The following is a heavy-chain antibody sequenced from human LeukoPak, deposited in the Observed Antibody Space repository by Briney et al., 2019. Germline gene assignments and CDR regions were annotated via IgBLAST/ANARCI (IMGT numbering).Heavy chain of an antibody. D-gene: IGHD2-2*01. CDR1: GGTFSSYA. V-gene: IGHV1-69*05. CDR2: IIPIFGTA. J-gene: IGHJ4*02. Sequence: ASVKVSCKASGGTFSSYAISWVRQAPGQGLEWMGGIIPIFGTANYAQKFQGRVTMTRDTSTGTVHMELSSLRSEDTAVYYCARAVVPAGQTDYWGQGTLVTVSS. CDR3: ARAVVPAGQTDY.